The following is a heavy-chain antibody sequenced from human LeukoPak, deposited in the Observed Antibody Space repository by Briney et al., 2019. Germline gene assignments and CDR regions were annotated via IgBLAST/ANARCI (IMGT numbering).Heavy chain of an antibody. CDR1: GGSISSGGYY. Sequence: TSETLSLTCTVSGGSISSGGYYWSWIRQHPGKGLEWIGYICYSGSTYYNPSLKSRVTISVDTSKNQFSLKLSSVTAADTAVYYCARDCSGGSCYGGTWFDPWGQGTLVTVSS. CDR2: ICYSGST. CDR3: ARDCSGGSCYGGTWFDP. D-gene: IGHD2-15*01. J-gene: IGHJ5*02. V-gene: IGHV4-31*03.